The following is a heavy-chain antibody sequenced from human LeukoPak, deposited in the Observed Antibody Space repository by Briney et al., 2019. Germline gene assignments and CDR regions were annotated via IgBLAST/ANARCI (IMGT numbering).Heavy chain of an antibody. D-gene: IGHD2-15*01. CDR3: AKDPSNALLPADY. V-gene: IGHV3-66*01. CDR1: GFTVRSNY. CDR2: IYSGGST. J-gene: IGHJ4*02. Sequence: PGGSLRLSCAASGFTVRSNYMNWVRQAPGKGLEWVSVIYSGGSTYYADSVKGRFTISRDNSKNTLYLQMNSLRAEDTAVYYCAKDPSNALLPADYWGQGTLVTVSS.